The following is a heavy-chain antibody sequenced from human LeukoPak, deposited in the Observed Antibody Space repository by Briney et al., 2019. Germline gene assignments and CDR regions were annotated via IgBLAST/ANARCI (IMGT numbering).Heavy chain of an antibody. Sequence: SETLSLTCTVSGGSISSYYWSWIRQSPGKGLEWIGYIYYSGSTNYNPSLKSRVTISVDTSKNQFSLKLNSVTAADTAVYYCARDKKGSSCYDYWGQGTLVTVSS. D-gene: IGHD2-2*01. J-gene: IGHJ4*02. CDR2: IYYSGST. CDR1: GGSISSYY. V-gene: IGHV4-59*01. CDR3: ARDKKGSSCYDY.